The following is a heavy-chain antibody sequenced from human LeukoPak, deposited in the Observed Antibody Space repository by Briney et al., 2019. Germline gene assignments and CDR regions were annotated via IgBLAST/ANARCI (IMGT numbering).Heavy chain of an antibody. V-gene: IGHV4-59*01. CDR3: ARTPLGDSSSWPYYFHY. J-gene: IGHJ4*02. Sequence: SETLSLTCTVSSGSITSYYWSWIRQPPGKGLEWIGYIYYSGSTNYNPSLKSRVTISVDTSKKQFSLKLGSVTAADTAVYYCARTPLGDSSSWPYYFHYWGQGTLVTVSS. CDR1: SGSITSYY. D-gene: IGHD6-13*01. CDR2: IYYSGST.